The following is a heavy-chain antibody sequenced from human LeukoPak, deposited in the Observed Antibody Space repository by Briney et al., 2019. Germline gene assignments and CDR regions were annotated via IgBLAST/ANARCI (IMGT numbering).Heavy chain of an antibody. CDR2: INPSGGST. J-gene: IGHJ6*02. CDR3: ARDLQLDVLRFLEWLPYGMDV. V-gene: IGHV1-46*01. CDR1: GYTFTIYY. D-gene: IGHD3-3*01. Sequence: ASVKVSCKASGYTFTIYYMRWVRQAPGQGLEWMGIINPSGGSTSYAQKFQGRVTMTRDTSTSTVYMELSSLRSEDTAVYYCARDLQLDVLRFLEWLPYGMDVWGQGTTVTVSS.